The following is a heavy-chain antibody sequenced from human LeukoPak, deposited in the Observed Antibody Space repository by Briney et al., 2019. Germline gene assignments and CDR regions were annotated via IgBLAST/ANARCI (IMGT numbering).Heavy chain of an antibody. CDR1: GYTFTGYY. D-gene: IGHD6-19*01. CDR3: ARGTVTGRGWFRDFDY. J-gene: IGHJ4*02. CDR2: INPNSGGT. V-gene: IGHV1-2*06. Sequence: ASVKVSCKASGYTFTGYYMHWVRQAPGQGLEWMGRINPNSGGTNYAQKFQGRVTMTRDTSISTAYMELSRLRSDDTAVYYCARGTVTGRGWFRDFDYWGQGTLVTVSS.